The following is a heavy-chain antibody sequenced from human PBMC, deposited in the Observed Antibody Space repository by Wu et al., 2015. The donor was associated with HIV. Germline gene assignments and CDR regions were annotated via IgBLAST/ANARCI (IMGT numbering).Heavy chain of an antibody. Sequence: QVQLVQSGAEVKKPGSSVKVSCKASGGTFSSYVISWVRQAPGQGLEWMGGIIPIFGTANYAQKFQGRVTITADESTSTAYMELSSLRSEDTAVYYCARSGGATLDYYYYYYMDVWGKGTTVTVSS. CDR2: IIPIFGTA. J-gene: IGHJ6*03. CDR3: ARSGGATLDYYYYYYMDV. D-gene: IGHD1-26*01. V-gene: IGHV1-69*12. CDR1: GGTFSSYV.